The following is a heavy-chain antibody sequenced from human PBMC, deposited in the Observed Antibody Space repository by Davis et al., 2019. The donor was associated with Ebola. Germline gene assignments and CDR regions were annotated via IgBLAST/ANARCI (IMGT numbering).Heavy chain of an antibody. CDR3: ARRSVGGNGWFDP. CDR1: GGSVSSGSYY. CDR2: INHSGST. Sequence: SETLSLTCTVSGGSVSSGSYYWSWIRQPPGKGLEWIGEINHSGSTNYNPSLKSRVTISVDTSKNQFSLKLSSVTAADTAVYYCARRSVGGNGWFDPWGQGTLVTVSS. J-gene: IGHJ5*02. V-gene: IGHV4-61*01. D-gene: IGHD2-8*01.